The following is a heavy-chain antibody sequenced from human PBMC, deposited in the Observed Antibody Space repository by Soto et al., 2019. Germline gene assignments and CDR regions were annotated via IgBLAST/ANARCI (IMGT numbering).Heavy chain of an antibody. J-gene: IGHJ4*02. CDR1: GYTLTELS. CDR2: FDPEDGET. Sequence: GASVKVSFKVSGYTLTELSIHWVRQAPGKGLECMGGFDPEDGETIYAQKFQGRVTMTEDTSTDTAYMELSSLRSEDTAVYYCATEGYYDSSGYRDYWGQGTLVTVSS. V-gene: IGHV1-24*01. D-gene: IGHD3-22*01. CDR3: ATEGYYDSSGYRDY.